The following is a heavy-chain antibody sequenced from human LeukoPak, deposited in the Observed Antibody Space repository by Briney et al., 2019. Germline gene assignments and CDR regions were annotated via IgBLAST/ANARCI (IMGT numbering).Heavy chain of an antibody. D-gene: IGHD3-22*01. CDR2: ISFDGSNK. CDR3: ARAADDSSGYENYFDY. V-gene: IGHV3-30*03. CDR1: GFTFSSYY. Sequence: GGSLRLSCAASGFTFSSYYMHWVRQAPGKGLEWVAVISFDGSNKYYADSVKGRFTISRDNSKNTLYLQMNSLRAEDTAVYYCARAADDSSGYENYFDYWGQGTLVTVSS. J-gene: IGHJ4*02.